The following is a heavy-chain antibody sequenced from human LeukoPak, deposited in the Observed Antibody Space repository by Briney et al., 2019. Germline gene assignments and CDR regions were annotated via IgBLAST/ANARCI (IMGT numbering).Heavy chain of an antibody. D-gene: IGHD3-9*01. CDR1: GFTFSSYS. CDR3: ARDPTYFDWLPVY. J-gene: IGHJ4*02. V-gene: IGHV3-21*01. CDR2: ISSSSSYI. Sequence: PGGSRRLSCAASGFTFSSYSMNWVRQAPGKGLEWVSSISSSSSYIYYADSVKGRFTISRDNAKNSLYLQMNSLRAGDTAVCYCARDPTYFDWLPVYWGQGTLVTVSS.